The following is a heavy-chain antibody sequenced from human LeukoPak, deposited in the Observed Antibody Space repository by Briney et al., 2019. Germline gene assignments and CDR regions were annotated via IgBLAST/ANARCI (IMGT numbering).Heavy chain of an antibody. J-gene: IGHJ3*02. D-gene: IGHD3-22*01. CDR3: AGASLYYDSRGQRTFDI. V-gene: IGHV4-59*01. CDR2: IYYSGST. CDR1: GGSISSYH. Sequence: SETLSLTCTVSGGSISSYHWNRIRQPPGKGLEWIGYIYYSGSTNYNPSLKSRVTISLDTSKNRFSLKLSSVTAADTAVYYCAGASLYYDSRGQRTFDIWGQGTMVTVSS.